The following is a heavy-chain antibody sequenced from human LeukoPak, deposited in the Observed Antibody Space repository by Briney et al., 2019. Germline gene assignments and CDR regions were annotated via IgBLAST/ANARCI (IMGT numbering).Heavy chain of an antibody. D-gene: IGHD2-2*02. V-gene: IGHV3-23*01. J-gene: IGHJ4*02. CDR3: ARDLRHQLLYCLDY. CDR1: GFTFNNYA. Sequence: GGSLRLSCAASGFTFNNYAMNWVRQAPGKGLEWASVISGSGGTTYYTDSVKGRFTISRDNSKNTLYLQMNSLRAEDTAVYYCARDLRHQLLYCLDYWGQGTLVTVSS. CDR2: ISGSGGTT.